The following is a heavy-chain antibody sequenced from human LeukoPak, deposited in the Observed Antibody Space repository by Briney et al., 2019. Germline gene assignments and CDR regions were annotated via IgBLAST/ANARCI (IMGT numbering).Heavy chain of an antibody. CDR1: GFTFSSYN. CDR2: ISSSGSTI. CDR3: ARPRSGYYFDH. D-gene: IGHD1-14*01. V-gene: IGHV3-48*01. J-gene: IGHJ4*02. Sequence: PGGSLRLSCAASGFTFSSYNMSWVRQAPGKGLEWLSYISSSGSTIYYADSVKGRFTISRDSAKNSLYLQMNSLRAEDTAVYYCARPRSGYYFDHWGQGTLVTVSS.